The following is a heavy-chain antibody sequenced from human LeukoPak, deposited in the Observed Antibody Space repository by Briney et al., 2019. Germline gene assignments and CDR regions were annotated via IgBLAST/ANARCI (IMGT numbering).Heavy chain of an antibody. CDR2: SYYRGST. Sequence: PESPSLSRALSRGSPSRNNYYSGWGSHPPGKWLGWSGSSYYRGSTDYNPPLKSRVTISVDTTKNQFSLKVTSVPAADTAVYYVASVDRGWFGVGEYWGQGTLVTVSS. J-gene: IGHJ4*02. CDR1: RGSPSRNNYY. CDR3: ASVDRGWFGVGEY. D-gene: IGHD3-10*01. V-gene: IGHV4-39*01.